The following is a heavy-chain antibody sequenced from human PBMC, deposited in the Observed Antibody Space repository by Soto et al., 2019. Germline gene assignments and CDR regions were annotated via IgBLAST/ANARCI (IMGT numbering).Heavy chain of an antibody. CDR3: ARDPGYSSSWEEYYYYGMDV. Sequence: GASVKVSCKAYGYTFTSYAMHWVRQAPGQRLEWMGWINAGNGNTKYSQKFQGRVTITRDTSASTAYMELSSLRSEDTAVYYCARDPGYSSSWEEYYYYGMDVWGQGTTVTVSS. J-gene: IGHJ6*02. CDR2: INAGNGNT. CDR1: GYTFTSYA. V-gene: IGHV1-3*01. D-gene: IGHD6-13*01.